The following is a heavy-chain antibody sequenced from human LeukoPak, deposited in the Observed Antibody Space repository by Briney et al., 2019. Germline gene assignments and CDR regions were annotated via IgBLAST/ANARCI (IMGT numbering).Heavy chain of an antibody. V-gene: IGHV3-23*01. J-gene: IGHJ3*02. CDR1: GFTFSSYA. Sequence: GGSLRLSCAASGFTFSSYAMSWVRQAPGKGLEWVSAISGSGGSTYYADSVKGRFTISRDNSKNTLYLQMNSLRAEDTAVYYCAKGIVVVVAATDAFDIWGQGTMVTASS. D-gene: IGHD2-15*01. CDR2: ISGSGGST. CDR3: AKGIVVVVAATDAFDI.